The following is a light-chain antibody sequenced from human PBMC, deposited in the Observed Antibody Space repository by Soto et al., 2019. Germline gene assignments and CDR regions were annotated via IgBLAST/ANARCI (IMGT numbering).Light chain of an antibody. CDR3: QQYGSSSYT. V-gene: IGKV3-20*01. J-gene: IGKJ2*01. CDR2: GAS. CDR1: QSVASSS. Sequence: EIVLTQSPGTLSLSPGEGATLSCRASQSVASSSLAWYQQKPGQAPRLIIYGASNRATGTPDRFSGGGSGTDFTLTISRLEPEDFAVYYCQQYGSSSYTFGRGTKLEIK.